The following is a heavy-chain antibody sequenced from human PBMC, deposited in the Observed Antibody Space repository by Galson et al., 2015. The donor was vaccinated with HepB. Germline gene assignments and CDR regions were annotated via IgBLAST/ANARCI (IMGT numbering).Heavy chain of an antibody. Sequence: SVKVSCKASGGTFSSYAISWVRQAPGQGLEWMGGIIPIFGTANYAQKFQGRVTITADESTSTAYMELSSLRSEDTAVYYCARDHGIVVVPAGPNDAFDIWGQGTMVTVSS. CDR2: IIPIFGTA. CDR3: ARDHGIVVVPAGPNDAFDI. D-gene: IGHD2-2*01. J-gene: IGHJ3*02. CDR1: GGTFSSYA. V-gene: IGHV1-69*13.